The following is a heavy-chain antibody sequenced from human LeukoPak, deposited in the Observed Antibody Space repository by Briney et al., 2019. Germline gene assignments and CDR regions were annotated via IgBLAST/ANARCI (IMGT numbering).Heavy chain of an antibody. Sequence: SETLSLTCAVYGGSFSGYYWSRIRQPPGKGLEWIGEINHSGSTNYNPSLKSRVTISVDTSKNQFSLKLSSVTAADTAVYYCARDRGGYCSSTSCHTFDPWGQGTPVTVSS. CDR3: ARDRGGYCSSTSCHTFDP. J-gene: IGHJ5*02. CDR1: GGSFSGYY. D-gene: IGHD2-2*02. CDR2: INHSGST. V-gene: IGHV4-34*01.